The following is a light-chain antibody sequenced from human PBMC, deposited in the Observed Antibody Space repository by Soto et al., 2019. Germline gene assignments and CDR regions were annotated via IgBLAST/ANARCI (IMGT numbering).Light chain of an antibody. Sequence: EIVLTQSPATVSLSPGERATLSCGASQSVGDWLAWYQQKPGQAPRLLIYDASNRATGIPARFSGSGSGTDFTLTISSLEPEDFAVYYCGQRHWPWTVGLGTNVENK. CDR1: QSVGDW. CDR2: DAS. CDR3: GQRHWPWT. V-gene: IGKV3-11*01. J-gene: IGKJ1*01.